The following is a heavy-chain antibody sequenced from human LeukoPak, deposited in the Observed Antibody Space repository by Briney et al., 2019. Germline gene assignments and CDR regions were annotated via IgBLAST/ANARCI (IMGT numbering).Heavy chain of an antibody. D-gene: IGHD3-10*01. V-gene: IGHV3-74*01. Sequence: PGGSLRLSCAASGYTLSTYWMHWIGQGPGKGLVWVSRINEDGSSTSCADSVRGRFTISRDNAKNTLYLQMNSLRAEDTAVYYCTRDTFGARDSWGQGTLVTVSS. CDR3: TRDTFGARDS. CDR2: INEDGSST. CDR1: GYTLSTYW. J-gene: IGHJ4*02.